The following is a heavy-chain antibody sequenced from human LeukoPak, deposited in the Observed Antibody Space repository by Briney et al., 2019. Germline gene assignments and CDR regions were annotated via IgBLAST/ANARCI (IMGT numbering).Heavy chain of an antibody. CDR1: GGSVSSGSYY. CDR3: ARGEYYFDY. J-gene: IGHJ4*02. V-gene: IGHV4-61*01. Sequence: SETLSLTCTVSGGSVSSGSYYWSWIRQPPGKGLEWIGYIYYSGSTNYNPSLKSRVTISVDTSKNQFSLKLSSVTAADTAVYYCARGEYYFDYWGQGTLVTVSS. CDR2: IYYSGST.